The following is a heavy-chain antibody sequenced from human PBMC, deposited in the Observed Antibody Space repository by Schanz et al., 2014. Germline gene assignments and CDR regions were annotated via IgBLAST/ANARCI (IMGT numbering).Heavy chain of an antibody. Sequence: QVQLVESGGGVVQPGRSLRLSCAASAFTFKSYAMHWVRQAPGKGLEWVAVISYDGNKKWYADSVKGRFTISRDNSINTLSLQMNSLSADDTAVYYCAKGQGAVINNWYFDLWGRGTLVTVSS. CDR3: AKGQGAVINNWYFDL. V-gene: IGHV3-30*04. CDR1: AFTFKSYA. CDR2: ISYDGNKK. J-gene: IGHJ2*01. D-gene: IGHD2-21*01.